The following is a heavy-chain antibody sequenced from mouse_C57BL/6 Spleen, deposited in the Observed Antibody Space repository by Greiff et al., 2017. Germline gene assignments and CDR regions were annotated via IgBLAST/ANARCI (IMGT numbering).Heavy chain of an antibody. J-gene: IGHJ1*03. CDR3: ASYYSHWYFDV. D-gene: IGHD2-12*01. V-gene: IGHV5-4*03. CDR1: GFTFSSYA. Sequence: EVKLMESGGGLVKPGGSLKLSCAASGFTFSSYAMSWVRQTPEKRLEWVATISDGGSYTYYPDNVKGRFTISRDNAKNNLYLQMSHLKSEDTAMYYCASYYSHWYFDVWGTGTTVTVSS. CDR2: ISDGGSYT.